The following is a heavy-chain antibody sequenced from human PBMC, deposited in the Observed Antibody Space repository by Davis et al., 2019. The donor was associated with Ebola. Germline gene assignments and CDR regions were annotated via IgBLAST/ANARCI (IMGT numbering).Heavy chain of an antibody. CDR2: IYYSGST. CDR1: GGSISSSSYY. D-gene: IGHD3-22*01. Sequence: PGGSLRLSCTVSGGSISSSSYYWGWIRQPPGKGLEWIGSIYYSGSTYYNPSLKSRVTISVDTSKNQFSLKLSSVTAADTAVYYCARHCYDSSGPISDFDYWGQGTLVTVSS. CDR3: ARHCYDSSGPISDFDY. J-gene: IGHJ4*02. V-gene: IGHV4-39*01.